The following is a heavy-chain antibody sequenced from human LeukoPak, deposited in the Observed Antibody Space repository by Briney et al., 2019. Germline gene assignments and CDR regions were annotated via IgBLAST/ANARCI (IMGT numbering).Heavy chain of an antibody. V-gene: IGHV3-30*02. CDR2: IRYDGSNK. D-gene: IGHD5-18*01. Sequence: GGSLRLSCAASGFTFSSYGMHWVRQAPGKELEWGAFIRYDGSNKYYADSVKGRFTISRDNSKNTLYLQMNSLRAEDTAVYYCAKERDTAMVTIDYWGQGTLVTVSS. CDR1: GFTFSSYG. J-gene: IGHJ4*02. CDR3: AKERDTAMVTIDY.